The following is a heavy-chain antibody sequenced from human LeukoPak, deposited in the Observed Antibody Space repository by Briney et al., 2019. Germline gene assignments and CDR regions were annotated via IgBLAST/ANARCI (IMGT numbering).Heavy chain of an antibody. CDR3: ARGFAYGDTGSFDY. CDR2: IYYSGST. V-gene: IGHV4-59*01. CDR1: GGSISSYY. Sequence: SETLSLACTVSGGSISSYYWSWIRQPPGKGLEWIGYIYYSGSTTYNPSLKSRVTISVDTSKNQFSLKLNSVTAADTAMYYCARGFAYGDTGSFDYWGQGTLVTVSS. D-gene: IGHD4-17*01. J-gene: IGHJ4*02.